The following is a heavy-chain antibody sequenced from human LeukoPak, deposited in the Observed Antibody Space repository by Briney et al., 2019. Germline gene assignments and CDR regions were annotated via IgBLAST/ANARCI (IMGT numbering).Heavy chain of an antibody. V-gene: IGHV1-46*01. CDR2: INPTGGST. CDR3: ARDDRSGYYDD. J-gene: IGHJ4*02. D-gene: IGHD3-22*01. CDR1: GYTFPSYF. Sequence: ASVKVSCKASGYTFPSYFMHWVRQAPGQGLEWMGIINPTGGSTTYAQKFQGRVTMTRDTSTSTVYMELSSLRSDDTAVYYCARDDRSGYYDDWGQGTLVTVSS.